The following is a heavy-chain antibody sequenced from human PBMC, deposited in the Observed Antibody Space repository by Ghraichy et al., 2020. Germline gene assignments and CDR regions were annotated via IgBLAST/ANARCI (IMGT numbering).Heavy chain of an antibody. CDR3: VRGLRRTWG. V-gene: IGHV3-21*01. CDR1: GFTFSSYS. Sequence: GESLNTSCAASGFTFSSYSMNWVRQAPGKGLEWVSSISSSSSYIYYADAVKGRFTISRDNTKNSLYLQMKNMRAEDTAVYYCVRGLRRTWGWGQGTLVTVSS. D-gene: IGHD4-17*01. J-gene: IGHJ4*02. CDR2: ISSSSSYI.